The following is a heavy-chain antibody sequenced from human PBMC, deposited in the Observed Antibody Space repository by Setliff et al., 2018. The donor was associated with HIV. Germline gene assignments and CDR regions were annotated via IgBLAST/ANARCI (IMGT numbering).Heavy chain of an antibody. J-gene: IGHJ2*01. CDR2: IYTGGAT. CDR3: ARSNLRRYGDPDWYFDL. CDR1: GVTVSKNY. D-gene: IGHD4-17*01. V-gene: IGHV3-66*02. Sequence: TGESLKISCAASGVTVSKNYMSWVRQAPGKGLEWASVIYTGGATFYADSVKARFTISRDNSRNTLYLQMNSLRAEDTAVYYCARSNLRRYGDPDWYFDLWGRGTLVTVSS.